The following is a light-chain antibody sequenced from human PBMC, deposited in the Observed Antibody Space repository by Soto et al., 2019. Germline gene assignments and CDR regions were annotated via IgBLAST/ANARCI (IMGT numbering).Light chain of an antibody. V-gene: IGKV4-1*01. CDR2: WAS. Sequence: DIVMTQSPDSLTASLGERATINCRSSQSVLYSSNNKNYLAWYQQKPGQPPKLLIYWASTRDSGVPDRFSGSGSGTDFTLTISSLQAEDVAVYSCQQYYRTPITFGGGTKVEIK. CDR1: QSVLYSSNNKNY. CDR3: QQYYRTPIT. J-gene: IGKJ4*01.